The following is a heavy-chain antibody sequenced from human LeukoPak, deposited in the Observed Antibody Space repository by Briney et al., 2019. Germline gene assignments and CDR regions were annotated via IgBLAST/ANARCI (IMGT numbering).Heavy chain of an antibody. Sequence: TSETLSLTCTVSGGSFSSSIYYWGWFRQPPGKGLGWIGSIYYTVATYYNSSLKSRVTISVTTTTNHLSLKLSPMTATATDAYYCARVRDGYNRNWAYWGQGTLVTVSS. V-gene: IGHV4-39*02. J-gene: IGHJ4*02. D-gene: IGHD5-24*01. CDR2: IYYTVAT. CDR1: GGSFSSSIYY. CDR3: ARVRDGYNRNWAY.